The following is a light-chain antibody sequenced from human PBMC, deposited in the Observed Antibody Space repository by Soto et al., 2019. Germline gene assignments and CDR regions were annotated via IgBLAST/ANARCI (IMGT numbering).Light chain of an antibody. Sequence: DIQLSQSPSTLSASVGDIVSINFRASQSIITSLAWYQQKPGKAPKLLIYKASSLQSGVPSRFSGSGSGTEFTLTISSLQPDDFATYYCQQYNSYSRTFGQGTKVDI. CDR2: KAS. V-gene: IGKV1-5*03. J-gene: IGKJ1*01. CDR1: QSIITS. CDR3: QQYNSYSRT.